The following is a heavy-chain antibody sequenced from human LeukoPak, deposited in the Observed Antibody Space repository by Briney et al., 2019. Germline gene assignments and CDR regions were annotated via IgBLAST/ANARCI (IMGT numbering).Heavy chain of an antibody. CDR1: GFPLSSYT. J-gene: IGHJ4*02. Sequence: GGSLRLSCAASGFPLSSYTMNWVRQAPGKGLEWVSSISGGGSYIYYADSVKGRSTISRDIAKNSLYLQLNSLRAADTAVYYCAREKARGDYWGQGTLVTVSS. CDR2: ISGGGSYI. CDR3: AREKARGDY. V-gene: IGHV3-21*06.